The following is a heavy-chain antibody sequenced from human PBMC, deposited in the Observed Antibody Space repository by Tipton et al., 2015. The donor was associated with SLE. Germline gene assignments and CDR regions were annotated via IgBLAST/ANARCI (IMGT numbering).Heavy chain of an antibody. J-gene: IGHJ3*02. CDR2: IYYSGST. CDR3: ARAFFGGVPRAFDI. V-gene: IGHV4-31*11. Sequence: TLSLTCAVSGYSISSGYYWSWIRQHPGKGLEWIGYIYYSGSTNYNPSLKSRVTISVDTSKNQFSLKLSSVTAADTAVYYCARAFFGGVPRAFDIWGQGTMVTVSS. CDR1: GYSISSGYY. D-gene: IGHD3-16*01.